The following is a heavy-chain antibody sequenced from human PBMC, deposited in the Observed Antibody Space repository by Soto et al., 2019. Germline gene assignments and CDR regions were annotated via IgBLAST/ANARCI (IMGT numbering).Heavy chain of an antibody. Sequence: GASVKVSCKASGGSFSSYAISWVRQAPGQGLEWMGGIIPIFGTANYAQKFQGRVTITADESTSTAYMELSSLRSEDTAVYYCAIPIPDVGTSFAYYYGMDVWGQGTTVTVSS. D-gene: IGHD2-2*02. V-gene: IGHV1-69*13. CDR2: IIPIFGTA. CDR1: GGSFSSYA. J-gene: IGHJ6*02. CDR3: AIPIPDVGTSFAYYYGMDV.